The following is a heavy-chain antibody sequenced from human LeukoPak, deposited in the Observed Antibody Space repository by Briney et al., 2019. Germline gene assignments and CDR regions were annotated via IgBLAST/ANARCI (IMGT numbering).Heavy chain of an antibody. J-gene: IGHJ4*02. CDR2: ISSSSSYI. CDR1: GFTFSSYS. V-gene: IGHV3-21*01. D-gene: IGHD4-17*01. CDR3: AKDPPLDYGDYYFDY. Sequence: GGSLRLSCAASGFTFSSYSMNWVRQAPGKGLEWVSSISSSSSYIYYADSVKGRFTISRDNAKNSLYLQMNSLRAEDTAVYYCAKDPPLDYGDYYFDYWGQGTLVTVSS.